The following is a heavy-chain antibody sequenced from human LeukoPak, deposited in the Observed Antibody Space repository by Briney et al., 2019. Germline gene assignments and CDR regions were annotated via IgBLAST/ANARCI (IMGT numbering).Heavy chain of an antibody. CDR2: IWYDGSNK. Sequence: GGSLRLSCAASGFTFSSYGMHWVRQAPGKGLEWVAVIWYDGSNKYYADSVKGRFTISRDNSKNTLYLQMNSLRAEDTAVYYCARERYCSGGSCYLSIRAWFDPWGQGTLVTVSS. CDR3: ARERYCSGGSCYLSIRAWFDP. J-gene: IGHJ5*02. CDR1: GFTFSSYG. D-gene: IGHD2-15*01. V-gene: IGHV3-33*01.